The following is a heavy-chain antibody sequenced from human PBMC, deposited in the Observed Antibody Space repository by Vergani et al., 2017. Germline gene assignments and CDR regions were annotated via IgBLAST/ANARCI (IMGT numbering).Heavy chain of an antibody. CDR2: IYYSGST. D-gene: IGHD6-13*01. Sequence: QVQLQESGPGLVKPSETLSLTCTVSGGSISSSSYYWGWIRQPPGKGLEWIGSIYYSGSTYYNPSLKSRVTISVDTSKNQFSLKLSSVTAADTAVYYCARHIAARSYYYYYYMDVWGKGTTVTVSS. CDR3: ARHIAARSYYYYYYMDV. J-gene: IGHJ6*03. V-gene: IGHV4-39*01. CDR1: GGSISSSSYY.